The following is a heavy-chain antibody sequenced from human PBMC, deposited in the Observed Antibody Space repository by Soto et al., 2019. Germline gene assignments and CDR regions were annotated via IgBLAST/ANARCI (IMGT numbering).Heavy chain of an antibody. CDR3: AREKYYYDSSGPYFDY. D-gene: IGHD3-22*01. V-gene: IGHV1-18*01. Sequence: APVKVSCKASGYTFTSYGISWVRQAPGQGLEWMGWISAYNGNTNYAQKPQGRVTMTTDTSTSTAYMELRSLRSDDTAVYYCAREKYYYDSSGPYFDYWGQGTLVTVSS. CDR2: ISAYNGNT. CDR1: GYTFTSYG. J-gene: IGHJ4*02.